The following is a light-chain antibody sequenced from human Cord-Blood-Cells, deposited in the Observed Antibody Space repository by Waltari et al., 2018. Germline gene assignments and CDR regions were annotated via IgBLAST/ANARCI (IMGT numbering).Light chain of an antibody. CDR3: SSYTSSSTLV. V-gene: IGLV2-14*01. CDR2: DVS. J-gene: IGLJ1*01. CDR1: GGDRGGYND. Sequence: QSALTPPGAGSGAAGQSSAISCTETGGDRGGYNDLPWYQQHPGKAPKLMIYDVSNRPSGVSNRFSGSKSGNTASLTISGLQAEDEADYYCSSYTSSSTLVFGTGTKVTVL.